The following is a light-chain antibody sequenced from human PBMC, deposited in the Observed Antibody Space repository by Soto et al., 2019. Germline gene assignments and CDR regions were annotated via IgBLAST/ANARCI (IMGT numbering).Light chain of an antibody. V-gene: IGLV2-14*03. CDR1: SSDVGGYNY. Sequence: QSALTQPASVSGSPGQSITISCTGTSSDVGGYNYVSWYQHHPGKAPKLMISAVSNRPSGVSDRFSGSKSGNTASLTISGLQSEDEADYYCSSYSSSNTPVVFGGGTKLTVL. CDR3: SSYSSSNTPVV. J-gene: IGLJ2*01. CDR2: AVS.